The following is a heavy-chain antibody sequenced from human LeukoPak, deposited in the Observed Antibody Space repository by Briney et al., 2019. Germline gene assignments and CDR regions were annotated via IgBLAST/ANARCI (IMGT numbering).Heavy chain of an antibody. D-gene: IGHD3-22*01. Sequence: ASVKVSCKASGYTFTGYCMHWVRQAPGQGLEWMGRINPNSGGTNYARKFQGRVTMTRDTSISTAYMELSRLRSDDTAVYYCARAYRGTYYYDSSGYYVDYWGQGTLVTVSS. CDR1: GYTFTGYC. CDR3: ARAYRGTYYYDSSGYYVDY. V-gene: IGHV1-2*06. J-gene: IGHJ4*02. CDR2: INPNSGGT.